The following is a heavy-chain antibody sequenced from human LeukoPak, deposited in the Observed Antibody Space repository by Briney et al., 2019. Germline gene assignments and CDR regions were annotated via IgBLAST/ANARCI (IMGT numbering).Heavy chain of an antibody. V-gene: IGHV1-3*01. Sequence: ASVKVSCTASGYTFTSYAMHWVRQPPGQRLEWMGWINAGNGNTKYSQKFQGRVTITRDTSANTAYMELSSLRSEDTAVYYCARANRDYDYVWGSYRFSFDYWGQGTLVTVSS. CDR1: GYTFTSYA. CDR2: INAGNGNT. D-gene: IGHD3-16*02. CDR3: ARANRDYDYVWGSYRFSFDY. J-gene: IGHJ4*02.